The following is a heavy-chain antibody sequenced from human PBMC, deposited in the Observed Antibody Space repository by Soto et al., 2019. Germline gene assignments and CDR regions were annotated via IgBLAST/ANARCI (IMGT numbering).Heavy chain of an antibody. D-gene: IGHD5-12*01. V-gene: IGHV3-7*05. Sequence: GGSLRLSCAASGFTFSSYWMSWVRQAPGKGLEWVANIKHDGSEKYYVEPVKGRFTICSDNAKNSLYLQMTSLRAEDTAVYYCATVKMATNIPDYYFFYGMDVWGQGTTVTVSS. CDR3: ATVKMATNIPDYYFFYGMDV. CDR2: IKHDGSEK. J-gene: IGHJ6*02. CDR1: GFTFSSYW.